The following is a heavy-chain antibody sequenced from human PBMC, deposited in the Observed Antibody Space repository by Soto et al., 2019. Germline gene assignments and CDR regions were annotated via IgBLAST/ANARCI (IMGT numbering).Heavy chain of an antibody. V-gene: IGHV6-1*01. CDR2: TYYRSNWYT. D-gene: IGHD6-19*01. Sequence: PSQTLSLTCAISGDSVSSTSTAWSWIRQSPSRCLEWLGRTYYRSNWYTDYAVSVKSRITISPDTSKNQFSLQLNSVTPEDTAVYYCARGSYYSGWVWGQGTLVTVSS. CDR1: GDSVSSTSTA. CDR3: ARGSYYSGWV. J-gene: IGHJ4*02.